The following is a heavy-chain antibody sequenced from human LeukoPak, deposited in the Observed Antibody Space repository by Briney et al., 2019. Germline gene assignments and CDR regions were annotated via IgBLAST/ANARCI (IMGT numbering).Heavy chain of an antibody. CDR2: ISSSSSYI. D-gene: IGHD6-19*01. Sequence: PGGSLRLSCAASGFTFSSYSMNWVRQAPGKGLEWVSSISSSSSYIYYADSVKGRSTISRDNAKNSLYLQMNSLRAEDTAVYYCAKQRIAVADPIDYWGQGTLVTVSS. V-gene: IGHV3-21*01. CDR1: GFTFSSYS. J-gene: IGHJ4*02. CDR3: AKQRIAVADPIDY.